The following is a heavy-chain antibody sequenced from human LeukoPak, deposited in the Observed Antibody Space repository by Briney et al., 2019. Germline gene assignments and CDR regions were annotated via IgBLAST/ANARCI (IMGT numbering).Heavy chain of an antibody. CDR3: ARDSDFYDSLTFYGMDV. J-gene: IGHJ6*02. CDR2: IRATSGIT. Sequence: AGGSLRLSCAASGFSFTDYAMSWVRQAPGKGLEWVSDIRATSGITYYADSVKGRFTISRDNSKKMLYLQMNSLRADDTALYYCARDSDFYDSLTFYGMDVWGRGTTVIVSS. CDR1: GFSFTDYA. V-gene: IGHV3-23*01. D-gene: IGHD3-3*01.